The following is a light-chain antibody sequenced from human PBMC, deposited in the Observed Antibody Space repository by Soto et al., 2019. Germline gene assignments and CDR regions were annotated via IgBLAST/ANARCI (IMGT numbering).Light chain of an antibody. V-gene: IGLV2-14*01. CDR1: SSDVGHPYNY. CDR2: KVN. J-gene: IGLJ3*02. CDR3: SSFTSSSTWV. Sequence: QSVLTQPASVSGSPGQSTTISCTGTSSDVGHPYNYVSWYQQYPGKAPKLLIFKVNNRPSGISGRFSGSKSGNTASLTISGLQAEDEADYYCSSFTSSSTWVFGGGTKLTVL.